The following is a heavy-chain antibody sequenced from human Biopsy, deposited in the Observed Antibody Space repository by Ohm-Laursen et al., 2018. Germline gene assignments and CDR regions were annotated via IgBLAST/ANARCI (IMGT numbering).Heavy chain of an antibody. CDR1: GYTFTSYD. CDR3: ARAVRYRLLSDP. Sequence: ASVKVSCKASGYTFTSYDITWVRQATGQGPEWMGWMNPISGNTGYAHKFRGRVTMTSDSSISTAYLEVSSLTFEDTAVYYCARAVRYRLLSDPWGQGTLVTVSS. D-gene: IGHD2/OR15-2a*01. J-gene: IGHJ5*02. CDR2: MNPISGNT. V-gene: IGHV1-8*01.